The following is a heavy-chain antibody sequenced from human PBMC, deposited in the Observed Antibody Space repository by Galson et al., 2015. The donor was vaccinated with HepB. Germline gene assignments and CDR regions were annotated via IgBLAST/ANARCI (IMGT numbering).Heavy chain of an antibody. J-gene: IGHJ4*02. D-gene: IGHD1-14*01. V-gene: IGHV2-5*02. CDR1: GFSISTVGVG. CDR2: LYWDDDS. Sequence: PALVKPTQTLTLTCTFSGFSISTVGVGVGWLRRPPGKALEWLALLYWDDDSRYSPSLENRLTISRGTSTSQVVLTMTAMDPVDTATYYCAHSPWPGHPGYYLDFWGQGTLVTVSS. CDR3: AHSPWPGHPGYYLDF.